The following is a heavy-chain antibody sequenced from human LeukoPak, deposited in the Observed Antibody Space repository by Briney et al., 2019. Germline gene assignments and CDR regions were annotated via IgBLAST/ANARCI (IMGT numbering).Heavy chain of an antibody. CDR1: GGSISTTNYY. J-gene: IGHJ5*02. CDR2: VYYSGST. D-gene: IGHD4-17*01. CDR3: ATCIHGDYVGWFDP. Sequence: SETLSLTCTVSGGSISTTNYYWGWIRQSPGKGLEWFGCVYYSGSTYYNPSLKSRVTISVDTSQNQFSLKLSSVTAADTAVYYCATCIHGDYVGWFDPWGQGTLVTVSS. V-gene: IGHV4-39*07.